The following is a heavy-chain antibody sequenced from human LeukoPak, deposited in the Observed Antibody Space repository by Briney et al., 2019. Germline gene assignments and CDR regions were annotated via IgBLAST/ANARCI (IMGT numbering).Heavy chain of an antibody. J-gene: IGHJ1*01. Sequence: GGSLRLSCAASGFALSNYGMQWVRQAPGKGLEWVAVISYDGGNKYYADSVKGRFTIPRDNSKNTLYLQMNSLRAEDTAVYYCARDGWELLVMAEYLQHGGQGTLVTVSS. CDR3: ARDGWELLVMAEYLQH. V-gene: IGHV3-30*03. CDR2: ISYDGGNK. CDR1: GFALSNYG. D-gene: IGHD1-26*01.